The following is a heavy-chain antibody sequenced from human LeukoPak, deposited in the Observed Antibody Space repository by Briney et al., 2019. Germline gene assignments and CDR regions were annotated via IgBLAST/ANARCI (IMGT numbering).Heavy chain of an antibody. CDR2: IYTSGST. Sequence: PSETLSLTCTVSGGSISSYYWSWIRQPAGKGLEWIGRIYTSGSTNYNPSLKSRVTMSVDTSKDQFSLKLSSVTAADTAAYYCARVRVYGDYSDIWGQGTMVTVSS. CDR1: GGSISSYY. CDR3: ARVRVYGDYSDI. J-gene: IGHJ3*02. D-gene: IGHD4-17*01. V-gene: IGHV4-4*07.